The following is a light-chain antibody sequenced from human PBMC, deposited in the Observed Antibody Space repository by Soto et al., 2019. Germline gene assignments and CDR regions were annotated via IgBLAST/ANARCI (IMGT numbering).Light chain of an antibody. CDR2: DAS. CDR3: QQSYNTPLT. J-gene: IGKJ1*01. CDR1: QTIGTY. Sequence: IDVTQSPSSLAASLGDRVTITCRASQTIGTYVNWYRQKSGAAPELLIYDASTLQSGVPSRFRGGASGTDFTLTISSLQLDDFATYYCQQSYNTPLTFGQGTKVEIK. V-gene: IGKV1-39*01.